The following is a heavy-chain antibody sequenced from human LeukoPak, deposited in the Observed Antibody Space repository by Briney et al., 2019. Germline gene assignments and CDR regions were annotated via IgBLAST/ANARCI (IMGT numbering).Heavy chain of an antibody. J-gene: IGHJ4*02. D-gene: IGHD3-16*01. CDR3: ARDVTLGNFDY. CDR2: ISSSSSYI. CDR1: GFAFSSYS. V-gene: IGHV3-21*01. Sequence: PGGSLRLSCVASGFAFSSYSMNWVRQAPGKGLEWVSSISSSSSYIYYADSVKGRFTISRDNAKNSLYLQMNSLRAEDTAVYYCARDVTLGNFDYWGQGILVIVSS.